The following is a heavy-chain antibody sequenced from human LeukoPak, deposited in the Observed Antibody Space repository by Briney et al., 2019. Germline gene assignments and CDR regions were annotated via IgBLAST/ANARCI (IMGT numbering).Heavy chain of an antibody. Sequence: SETLSLTCTVSGVSITTYYWNWVRQPPGKGLEWIGHMFYSGTTSYNPSLKSRVAISVDTFKSRVSLTVTSVTAADTAVYYCVGDKSFFGEAIWSQGTLVTVSS. CDR1: GVSITTYY. J-gene: IGHJ3*02. CDR2: MFYSGTT. CDR3: VGDKSFFGEAI. D-gene: IGHD3-10*01. V-gene: IGHV4-59*01.